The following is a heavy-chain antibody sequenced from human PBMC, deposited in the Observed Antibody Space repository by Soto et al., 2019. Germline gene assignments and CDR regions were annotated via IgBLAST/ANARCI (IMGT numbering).Heavy chain of an antibody. CDR2: ISESGGST. J-gene: IGHJ4*02. CDR3: AKRGPYSSGWYSPIFDY. D-gene: IGHD6-13*01. Sequence: HPGGSLRLSCAASGFSFSDYAMSWVRQAPGKGLEWVSVISESGGSTHYADSVRGRFTVSRDNSKNSLSLRMNSLRDEDTAVYFCAKRGPYSSGWYSPIFDYWGQGA. V-gene: IGHV3-23*01. CDR1: GFSFSDYA.